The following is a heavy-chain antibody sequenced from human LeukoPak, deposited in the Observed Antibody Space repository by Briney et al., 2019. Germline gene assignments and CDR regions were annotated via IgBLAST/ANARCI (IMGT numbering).Heavy chain of an antibody. J-gene: IGHJ4*02. D-gene: IGHD6-19*01. V-gene: IGHV3-74*01. CDR2: INSDGSTT. CDR1: GFTFSGYW. Sequence: PGGSLRLSCAASGFTFSGYWMHWVRQAPGKGLVWVSRINSDGSTTSYEDSVMGRFTISRDNAKNTLYLQMNSLRAEDTAVYYCARVIYSGWQGELSDWGQGTLVTVSS. CDR3: ARVIYSGWQGELSD.